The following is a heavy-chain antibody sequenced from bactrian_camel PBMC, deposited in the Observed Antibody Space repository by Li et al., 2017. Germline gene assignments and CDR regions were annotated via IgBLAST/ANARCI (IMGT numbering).Heavy chain of an antibody. V-gene: IGHV3S53*01. Sequence: HVQLVESGGGSVQAGESLRLSCVHSTYAGCTLDVSWYRQAPGKEREIVSRITKDGTTTYEESVKGRLIISQDNAKYTVYLQLNNLKAEDTAMYYCGHGLGYEYREWGQGTQVTVS. D-gene: IGHD3*01. J-gene: IGHJ4*01. CDR2: ITKDGTT. CDR1: TYAGCTLD. CDR3: GHGLGYEYRE.